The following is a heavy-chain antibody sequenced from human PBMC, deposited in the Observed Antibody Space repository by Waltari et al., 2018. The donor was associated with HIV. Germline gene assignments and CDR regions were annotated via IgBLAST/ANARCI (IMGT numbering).Heavy chain of an antibody. Sequence: QVHLVQSGAELKKTGASVKLSCKASGYTFTNFGINWVRQAPGQGLEWMGWVNSYNGDTKYAQKFQDRVTMTTDTSTSTAYMELRSLRSDDTAVYYCARFFPTATTTGWYLDLWGPGTLVTMSS. V-gene: IGHV1-18*01. CDR2: VNSYNGDT. CDR1: GYTFTNFG. D-gene: IGHD4-17*01. J-gene: IGHJ2*01. CDR3: ARFFPTATTTGWYLDL.